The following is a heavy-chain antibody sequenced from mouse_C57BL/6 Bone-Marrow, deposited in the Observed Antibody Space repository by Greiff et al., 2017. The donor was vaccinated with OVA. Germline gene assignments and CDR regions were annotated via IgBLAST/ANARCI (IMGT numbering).Heavy chain of an antibody. CDR2: IDPSDSYT. CDR3: AREEVLRPWFAY. J-gene: IGHJ3*01. Sequence: QVQLQQSGAELVMPGASVKLSCKASGYTFTSYWMHWVKQRPGPGLEWIGEIDPSDSYTNYNQKFKGKSTLTVDKSSSTAYMQLSSLTSEDSAVYYCAREEVLRPWFAYWGQGTLVTVSA. D-gene: IGHD1-1*01. CDR1: GYTFTSYW. V-gene: IGHV1-69*01.